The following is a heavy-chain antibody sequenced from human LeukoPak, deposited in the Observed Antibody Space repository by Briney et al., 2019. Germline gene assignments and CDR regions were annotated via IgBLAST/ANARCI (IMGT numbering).Heavy chain of an antibody. CDR1: GFTFSSYA. Sequence: GGSLRLSCAASGFTFSSYAMSWVRQAPGKGLEWVSAISGSGGSTYYAGSVKGRFTICRDNSKKTLYLQMNSLRAEDTAVYYCAKEGFGYDRSGYYGGWFDPWGQGTLVTVSS. J-gene: IGHJ5*02. V-gene: IGHV3-23*01. CDR3: AKEGFGYDRSGYYGGWFDP. CDR2: ISGSGGST. D-gene: IGHD3-22*01.